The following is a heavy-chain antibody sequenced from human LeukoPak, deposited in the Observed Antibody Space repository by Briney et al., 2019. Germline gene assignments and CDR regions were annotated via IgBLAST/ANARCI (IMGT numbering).Heavy chain of an antibody. D-gene: IGHD5-12*01. Sequence: PGGSLRLSCAASGFTFSSYWMSWVRQAPGKGLEWVANIKQDGSEKYYVDSVKGRFTISRDNAKNSLYLQMNSLRAEDTAVYYCARTPPDSGYDYYFDYWGQGTLVTASS. J-gene: IGHJ4*02. V-gene: IGHV3-7*03. CDR2: IKQDGSEK. CDR3: ARTPPDSGYDYYFDY. CDR1: GFTFSSYW.